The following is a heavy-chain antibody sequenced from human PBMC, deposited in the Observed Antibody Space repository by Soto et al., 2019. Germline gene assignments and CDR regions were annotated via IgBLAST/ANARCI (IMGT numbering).Heavy chain of an antibody. V-gene: IGHV3-48*03. CDR1: GFSLSRYE. J-gene: IGHJ6*02. Sequence: EVQLVESGGGLVQPGGSLRLSCAASGFSLSRYEMNWVRQAPGRGPEWVSYISRGGGTIYYADALKGRFTVSRDNAKNSLFLQMDSLRAEDTAVYYCARQVELQRSGTNYYHHNILDVWGQGTTVTVSS. D-gene: IGHD3-10*01. CDR3: ARQVELQRSGTNYYHHNILDV. CDR2: ISRGGGTI.